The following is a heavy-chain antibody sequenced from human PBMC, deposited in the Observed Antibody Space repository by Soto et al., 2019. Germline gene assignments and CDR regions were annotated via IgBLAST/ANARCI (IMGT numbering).Heavy chain of an antibody. CDR1: GYTFTSYD. J-gene: IGHJ6*03. CDR3: ARGLFTIFDDYYYMDV. D-gene: IGHD3-3*01. Sequence: ASVKVSCKASGYTFTSYDINWVRQATGQGLEWMGWMNPNSGNTGYAQKFQGRVTMTRNTSISTAYMELSSLRSEDTAVYYCARGLFTIFDDYYYMDVWGKGTTVTVSS. V-gene: IGHV1-8*01. CDR2: MNPNSGNT.